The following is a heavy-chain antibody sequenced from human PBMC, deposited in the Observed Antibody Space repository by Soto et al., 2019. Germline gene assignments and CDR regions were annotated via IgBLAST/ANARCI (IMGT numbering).Heavy chain of an antibody. CDR3: TDMLGQWLPRD. CDR2: IYYSGAA. V-gene: IGHV4-39*01. CDR1: GGSISGSNYY. J-gene: IGHJ4*02. D-gene: IGHD6-19*01. Sequence: QLQLQESGPGLVKPSETLSLTCTVSGGSISGSNYYWGWIRQPPGKGLEWIGNIYYSGAAYYNPPRTSXXTXSXXTSRNQFSLKLNSVPAADTAVYYGTDMLGQWLPRDWGQGTVVTVSS.